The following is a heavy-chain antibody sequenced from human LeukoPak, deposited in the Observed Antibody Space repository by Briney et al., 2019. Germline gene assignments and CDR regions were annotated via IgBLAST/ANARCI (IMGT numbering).Heavy chain of an antibody. V-gene: IGHV4-34*01. CDR2: ISQNGDS. Sequence: SETLSLTCGVSGGSLSFYYWSWIRQSPGKGLEWIAEISQNGDSNYNMSLKSRVTISVDTSKNQFSLKLSSVTAADTAVYYCARDLGISGWYAPPLGYFDYWGQGTLVTVSS. J-gene: IGHJ4*02. CDR1: GGSLSFYY. D-gene: IGHD6-19*01. CDR3: ARDLGISGWYAPPLGYFDY.